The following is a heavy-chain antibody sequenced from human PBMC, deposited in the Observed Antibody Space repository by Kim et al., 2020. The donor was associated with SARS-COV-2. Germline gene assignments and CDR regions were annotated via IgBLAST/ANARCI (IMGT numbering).Heavy chain of an antibody. V-gene: IGHV2-70*01. CDR3: ARIRHHYYGSGSYYYYYYGMDV. J-gene: IGHJ6*02. Sequence: SGPTLVKPTQTLTLTCTFSGFSLSPSGMCVSWIRQPPGKALEWLALIDWDDDKYYSTSLKTRLTISKDTSKNQVVLTLTNMDPVDTATYYCARIRHHYYGSGSYYYYYYGMDVWGQGTTVTVSS. D-gene: IGHD3-10*01. CDR2: IDWDDDK. CDR1: GFSLSPSGMC.